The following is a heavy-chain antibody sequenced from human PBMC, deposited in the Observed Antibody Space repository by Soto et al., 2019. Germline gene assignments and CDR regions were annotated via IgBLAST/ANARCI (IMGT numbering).Heavy chain of an antibody. CDR1: GFIFRNYW. J-gene: IGHJ4*02. V-gene: IGHV3-7*01. CDR2: IRQDGSET. Sequence: ELQLVESGGGLVQPGGSLRLSCTVSGFIFRNYWMAWARQAPGKGLQWVAVIRQDGSETHYVDSVRGRFTISRDNAKNSLYLDMNSLRADETAIYYCTRDWDYWGQGILVSVSS. CDR3: TRDWDY.